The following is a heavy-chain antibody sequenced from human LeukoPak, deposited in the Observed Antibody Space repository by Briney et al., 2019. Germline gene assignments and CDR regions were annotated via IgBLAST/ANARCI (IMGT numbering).Heavy chain of an antibody. CDR1: GFTFSSYG. V-gene: IGHV3-33*01. J-gene: IGHJ4*02. CDR2: IWYDGSNK. Sequence: GGSLRLSCAASGFTFSSYGMRWVRQAPGKGLEWVAVIWYDGSNKYYADSVKGRFTISRDNSKNTLYLQMNSLRAEDTAVYYCARGDYYGSRGDYWGQGTLVTVSS. CDR3: ARGDYYGSRGDY. D-gene: IGHD3-10*01.